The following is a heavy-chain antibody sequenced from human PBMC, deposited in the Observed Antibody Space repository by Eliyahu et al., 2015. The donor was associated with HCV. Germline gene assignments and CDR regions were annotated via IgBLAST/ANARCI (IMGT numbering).Heavy chain of an antibody. J-gene: IGHJ4*02. V-gene: IGHV2-5*02. CDR1: GFSLSSSGVG. Sequence: QITLKESGPTLVKPTQTLTLTCTFSGFSLSSSGVGVGWIRQPPGKALEWLALIYWDDDKHYSPSLKSRLTITKDTSKNQVVLTMTNMDPVDTATYYCAHLAANYYYDSTTYYRVLDYWGQGTLVTVSS. CDR3: AHLAANYYYDSTTYYRVLDY. D-gene: IGHD3-22*01. CDR2: IYWDDDK.